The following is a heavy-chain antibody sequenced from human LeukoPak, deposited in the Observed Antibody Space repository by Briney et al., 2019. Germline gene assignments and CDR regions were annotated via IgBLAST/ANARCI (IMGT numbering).Heavy chain of an antibody. V-gene: IGHV3-23*01. CDR2: ISGSGGGT. D-gene: IGHD1-26*01. Sequence: GGSLRLSCAASGFTFSNYAMSWVRQAPGKGLEWVSAISGSGGGTYYADSVKGRFTISRDNSKNTVYLQMNSLGGEDTAIYYCAKNTGSYYDLPDYWGQGTLVTVSS. J-gene: IGHJ4*02. CDR1: GFTFSNYA. CDR3: AKNTGSYYDLPDY.